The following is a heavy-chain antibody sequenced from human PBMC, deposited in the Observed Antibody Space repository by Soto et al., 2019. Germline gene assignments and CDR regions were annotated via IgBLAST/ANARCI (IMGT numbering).Heavy chain of an antibody. V-gene: IGHV4-31*11. Sequence: PSETLSLTCAVSGGSISSGGYSWSWIRQPPGKGLEWIGYIYYSGSTYYNPSLKSRVTISVDTSKNQFSLKLSSVTAADTAVYYCARSPGDIVVVVAAIDYWGQGTLVTVSS. CDR2: IYYSGST. D-gene: IGHD2-15*01. CDR3: ARSPGDIVVVVAAIDY. CDR1: GGSISSGGYS. J-gene: IGHJ4*02.